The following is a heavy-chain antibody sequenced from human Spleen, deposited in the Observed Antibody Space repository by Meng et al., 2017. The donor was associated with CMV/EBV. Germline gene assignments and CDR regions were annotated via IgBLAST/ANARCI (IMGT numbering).Heavy chain of an antibody. CDR1: GFTFSSYS. CDR2: ISDSGDSP. V-gene: IGHV3-21*01. J-gene: IGHJ4*02. CDR3: ASLGSSWYGPADY. D-gene: IGHD6-13*01. Sequence: LSLTCAASGFTFSSYSMNWVRQAPGKGLEWISPISDSGDSPYYADSVKGRFIISRDNAKNSLYLQMNSLRAEDTAVYYCASLGSSWYGPADYWGQGTLVTVSS.